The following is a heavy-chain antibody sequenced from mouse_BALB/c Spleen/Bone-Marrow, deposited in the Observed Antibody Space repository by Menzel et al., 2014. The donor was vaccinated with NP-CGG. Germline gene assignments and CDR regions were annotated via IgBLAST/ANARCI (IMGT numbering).Heavy chain of an antibody. J-gene: IGHJ3*01. CDR3: ASYYYGSSLFAY. Sequence: DVKLVESGAELVKPGASVKLSCTASGFYIKDTYMHWVKQRPEQGLEWIGRIDPANGNTKYDPKFQGKATITADTSSNTAYLQLSSLTSEDTAVYYCASYYYGSSLFAYWGQGTLVTVSA. CDR1: GFYIKDTY. V-gene: IGHV14-3*02. CDR2: IDPANGNT. D-gene: IGHD1-1*01.